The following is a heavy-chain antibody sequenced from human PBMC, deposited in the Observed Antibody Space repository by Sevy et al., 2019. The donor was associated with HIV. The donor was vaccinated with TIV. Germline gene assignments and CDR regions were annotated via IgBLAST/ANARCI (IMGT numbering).Heavy chain of an antibody. CDR1: GFTFSTYW. V-gene: IGHV3-7*01. Sequence: GGSLRLSCAASGFTFSTYWMNWVRQAPGKGLEWVANINQDGRGKNYVDSVKGRFTISRDNARNSLFLELNSLKVEDTAVYYCATDLFSSSSADVFDIWGQGTMVTVSS. CDR2: INQDGRGK. D-gene: IGHD6-6*01. CDR3: ATDLFSSSSADVFDI. J-gene: IGHJ3*02.